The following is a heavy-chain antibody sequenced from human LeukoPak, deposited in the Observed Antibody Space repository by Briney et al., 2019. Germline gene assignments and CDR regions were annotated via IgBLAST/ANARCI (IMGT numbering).Heavy chain of an antibody. CDR3: ARGGSVAGPFDY. D-gene: IGHD6-19*01. Sequence: PSETLSLTCGVSGGSVINTNWWTWVRQPPGKGLEWIGEVLLDGRTNYNPSLESRLTMSVDVSENQVSLKLTSVTAADTAVYYCARGGSVAGPFDYWGQGTLVTVSS. CDR2: VLLDGRT. CDR1: GGSVINTNW. J-gene: IGHJ4*02. V-gene: IGHV4-4*02.